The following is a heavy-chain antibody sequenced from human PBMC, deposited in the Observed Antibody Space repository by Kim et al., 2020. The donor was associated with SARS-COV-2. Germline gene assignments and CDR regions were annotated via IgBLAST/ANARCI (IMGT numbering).Heavy chain of an antibody. V-gene: IGHV6-1*01. CDR1: GDSVSSNSAA. D-gene: IGHD3-22*01. Sequence: SQTLSLTCAISGDSVSSNSAAWNWIRQSPSRGLEWLGRTYYRSKWYNDYAVSVKSRITINPDTSKNQFSLQLNSVTPEDTAVYYCARVGGFVPSLTRDSSGYWDAFDIWGQGTLVTVSS. CDR2: TYYRSKWYN. CDR3: ARVGGFVPSLTRDSSGYWDAFDI. J-gene: IGHJ3*02.